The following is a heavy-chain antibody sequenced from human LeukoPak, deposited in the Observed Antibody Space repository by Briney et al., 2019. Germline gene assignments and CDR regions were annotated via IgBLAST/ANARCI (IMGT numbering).Heavy chain of an antibody. V-gene: IGHV4-39*07. D-gene: IGHD4-17*01. J-gene: IGHJ6*03. CDR1: GDSISGSNYH. Sequence: PSETLSLTCTVSGDSISGSNYHWGWIRQPPGKGLEWLGTVHYSGNAFYNPSLRGRTTVLVDTSKNQFSLKLSSVTAADTAVYYCARDFRDGDSVFYYYYMDVWGKGTTVTVSS. CDR2: VHYSGNA. CDR3: ARDFRDGDSVFYYYYMDV.